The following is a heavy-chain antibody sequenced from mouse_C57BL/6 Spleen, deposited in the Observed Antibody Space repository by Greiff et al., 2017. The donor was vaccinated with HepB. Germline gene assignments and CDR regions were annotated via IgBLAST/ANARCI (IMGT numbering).Heavy chain of an antibody. V-gene: IGHV1-64*01. CDR1: GYTFTSYW. Sequence: VQLQQSGAELVKPGASVKLSCKASGYTFTSYWMHWVKQRPGQGLEWIGMIHPNSGSTNYNEKFKSKATLTVDKSSSTAYMQLSSLTSEDSAVYYCARSKLGSAMDYWGQGTSVTVSS. CDR2: IHPNSGST. D-gene: IGHD4-1*01. J-gene: IGHJ4*01. CDR3: ARSKLGSAMDY.